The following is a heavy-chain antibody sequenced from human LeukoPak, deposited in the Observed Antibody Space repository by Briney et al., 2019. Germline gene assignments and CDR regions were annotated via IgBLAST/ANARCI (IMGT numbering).Heavy chain of an antibody. D-gene: IGHD6-13*01. CDR1: GFTFSSYG. Sequence: AGGSLRLSCAASGFTFSSYGMHWVRQAPGKGLEWVAFIRYDGSYKYYADSVKGRFTVSRDNSKNTLYLQMNSLRAEDTAVYYCARDRAAAGKESFDYWGQGTLVTVSS. J-gene: IGHJ4*02. CDR3: ARDRAAAGKESFDY. CDR2: IRYDGSYK. V-gene: IGHV3-30*02.